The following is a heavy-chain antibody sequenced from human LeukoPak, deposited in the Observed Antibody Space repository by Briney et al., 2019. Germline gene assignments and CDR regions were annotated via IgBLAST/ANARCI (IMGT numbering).Heavy chain of an antibody. Sequence: GGSLRLSCAGSGFTFSSYGMHWVRQAAGKGLEWVAAIDTAGVTYYPGSVRGRFTISRENAKNSFFLQMNSLRAGDTAVYYCARGGYFGSGPMDVWGQGTTVTVSS. J-gene: IGHJ6*02. V-gene: IGHV3-13*01. CDR2: IDTAGVT. D-gene: IGHD3-10*01. CDR1: GFTFSSYG. CDR3: ARGGYFGSGPMDV.